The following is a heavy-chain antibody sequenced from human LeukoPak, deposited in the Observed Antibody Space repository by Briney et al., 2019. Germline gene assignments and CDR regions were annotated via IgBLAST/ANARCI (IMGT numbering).Heavy chain of an antibody. CDR2: MNPNSGYT. CDR1: GYTFTSYD. V-gene: IGHV1-8*01. D-gene: IGHD3-22*01. Sequence: GASVKVSSKASGYTFTSYDINWVRQAAGQGLEWMGWMNPNSGYTGYAQKFQGRVTMTRNTSISTAYMELSSLRSEDTAVYYCARECSDPRGYDSSGYILISPYNWFDPWGQGTLVTVSS. CDR3: ARECSDPRGYDSSGYILISPYNWFDP. J-gene: IGHJ5*02.